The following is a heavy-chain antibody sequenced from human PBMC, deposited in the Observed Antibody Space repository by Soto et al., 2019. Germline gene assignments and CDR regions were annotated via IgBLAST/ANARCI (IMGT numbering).Heavy chain of an antibody. CDR1: GYTFTNFD. Sequence: ASVKVSCKTSGYTFTNFDVNWVRQAAGQGLEWMGWMSPNSENKGYAQKFQGRLSMTRDTSITTAYMELRSLGSDGTAVYYCARNNPLMTPDYWGQGTLVTVSS. CDR3: ARNNPLMTPDY. CDR2: MSPNSENK. J-gene: IGHJ4*02. V-gene: IGHV1-8*01. D-gene: IGHD3-16*01.